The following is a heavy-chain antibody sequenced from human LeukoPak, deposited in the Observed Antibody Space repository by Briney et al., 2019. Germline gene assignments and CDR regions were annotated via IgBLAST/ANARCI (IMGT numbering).Heavy chain of an antibody. J-gene: IGHJ3*02. CDR3: ARGGSSDWYENAFDI. CDR1: GFTFSSYE. D-gene: IGHD6-19*01. CDR2: ISSSGSTI. Sequence: GGSLRLSCAASGFTFSSYEMNWVRQAPGKGLEWVSYISSSGSTIYNADSVKGRFTISRDNAKNSLYLHMNSLRAEDTAVYYCARGGSSDWYENAFDIWGQGTMVTVSS. V-gene: IGHV3-48*03.